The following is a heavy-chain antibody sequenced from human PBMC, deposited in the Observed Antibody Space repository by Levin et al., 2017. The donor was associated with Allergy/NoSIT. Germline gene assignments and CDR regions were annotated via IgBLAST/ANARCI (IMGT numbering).Heavy chain of an antibody. Sequence: SCAASGFTFSSYAMSWVRQAPGKGLEWVSAISGSGGSTYYADSVKGRFTISRDNSKNTLYLQMNSLRAEDTAVYYCAKDASSSSWYGSNNWFDPWGQGTLVTVSS. CDR3: AKDASSSSWYGSNNWFDP. CDR1: GFTFSSYA. J-gene: IGHJ5*02. D-gene: IGHD6-13*01. CDR2: ISGSGGST. V-gene: IGHV3-23*01.